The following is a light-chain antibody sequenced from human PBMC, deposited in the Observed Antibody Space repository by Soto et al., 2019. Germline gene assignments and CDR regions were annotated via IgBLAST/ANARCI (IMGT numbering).Light chain of an antibody. CDR2: LNN. J-gene: IGLJ2*01. V-gene: IGLV1-40*01. Sequence: QAVVTQPPSVSGAPGQRVTISCTGSSSNIGAGYDVHWYQQLLGTAPKLLIYLNNNRPSGVPDRFSGSKSDTSASLAITGLQAEDEADYYCQSYDNSLSGPVVTGGGTKLTVL. CDR3: QSYDNSLSGPVV. CDR1: SSNIGAGYD.